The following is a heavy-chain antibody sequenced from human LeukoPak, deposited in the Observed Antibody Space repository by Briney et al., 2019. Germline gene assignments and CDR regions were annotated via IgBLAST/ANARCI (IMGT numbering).Heavy chain of an antibody. CDR1: GFTFGTYA. CDR2: LSSSGRST. Sequence: GGSLRLSCAASGFTFGTYAMSWVRQAPGKGLEWVSTLSSSGRSTYYADSVRGRFTISRDNSRNTLYLQMNSLRAEDTAVYYCAKDLDTGGQGTLITVSS. J-gene: IGHJ4*02. CDR3: AKDLDT. V-gene: IGHV3-23*01.